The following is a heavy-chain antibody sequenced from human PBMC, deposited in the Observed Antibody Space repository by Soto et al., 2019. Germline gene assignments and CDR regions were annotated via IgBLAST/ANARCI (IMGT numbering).Heavy chain of an antibody. CDR3: ARGGYYGPNDY. Sequence: PSETLSLTCAVSGGSISSGGYSWSWIRQPPGKGLEWIGYMYHSGSTNYNPSLKSRLTMSVDTSKNQFSLKLSSVTAADTAVYYCARGGYYGPNDYWGQGTLVTVSS. J-gene: IGHJ4*02. CDR2: MYHSGST. D-gene: IGHD3-10*01. CDR1: GGSISSGGYS. V-gene: IGHV4-61*08.